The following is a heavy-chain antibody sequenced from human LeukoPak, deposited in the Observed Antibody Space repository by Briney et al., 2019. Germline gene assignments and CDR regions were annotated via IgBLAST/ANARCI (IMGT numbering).Heavy chain of an antibody. J-gene: IGHJ4*02. CDR3: AIDPNWGVDY. D-gene: IGHD7-27*01. CDR2: IGISGGGI. CDR1: GFTFSYYT. V-gene: IGHV3-23*01. Sequence: GGSLRLSCAASGFTFSYYTMYWVRQAPGKGLEWVSIIGISGGGIHYADSVKGRFTISRDNSKNTLYLQMNSLRAEDTAVYYCAIDPNWGVDYWGQGVLVTVSS.